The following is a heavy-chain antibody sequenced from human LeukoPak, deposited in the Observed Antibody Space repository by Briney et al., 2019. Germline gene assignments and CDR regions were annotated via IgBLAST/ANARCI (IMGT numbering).Heavy chain of an antibody. D-gene: IGHD6-13*01. CDR1: GLTFSNNV. Sequence: PGGSLRLSCAPAGLTFSNNVMHWVRQAPGKGLEWVAIIWYDGSNKYYADSLKGRFTISRDNSKNTLYLQMNSLRAEDTAVYYCARGGLAAAGIDYWGQGTLVTVSS. J-gene: IGHJ4*02. V-gene: IGHV3-33*01. CDR2: IWYDGSNK. CDR3: ARGGLAAAGIDY.